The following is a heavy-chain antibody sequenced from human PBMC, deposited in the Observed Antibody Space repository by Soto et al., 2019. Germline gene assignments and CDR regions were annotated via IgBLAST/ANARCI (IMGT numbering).Heavy chain of an antibody. D-gene: IGHD4-17*01. Sequence: QLQLQESGSGLVKPSQTLSLTCAVSGGSISSGGYSWSWIRQPPGKGLEWIGYIYHSGYTSCNPSLKSRSTISVDRSKIQFCLELSSVTAADTAVYYCARAHYGDYGYGMDVWGQGTTVTVSS. CDR2: IYHSGYT. J-gene: IGHJ6*02. V-gene: IGHV4-30-2*01. CDR3: ARAHYGDYGYGMDV. CDR1: GGSISSGGYS.